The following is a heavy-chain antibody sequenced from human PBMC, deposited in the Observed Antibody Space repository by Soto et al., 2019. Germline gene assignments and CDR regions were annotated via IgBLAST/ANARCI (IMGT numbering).Heavy chain of an antibody. V-gene: IGHV1-18*01. CDR1: GYMFNTYG. J-gene: IGHJ4*02. D-gene: IGHD3-10*01. CDR3: ARTYGSGDYFLPFEY. CDR2: ISVYNGNI. Sequence: QVQLLQSGAEVKKPGASVKVSCKASGYMFNTYGITWVRQAPGQGLEWMGWISVYNGNIDYAQKFEGRVTMTTDTSTSTAYMELKSLTFDDPAVYYCARTYGSGDYFLPFEYWGQGTPVSVSS.